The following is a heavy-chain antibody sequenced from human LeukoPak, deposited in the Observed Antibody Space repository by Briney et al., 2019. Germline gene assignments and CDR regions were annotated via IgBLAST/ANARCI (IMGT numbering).Heavy chain of an antibody. J-gene: IGHJ6*02. V-gene: IGHV3-7*01. Sequence: PGGSLRLSCAASGFTFSSYWMSWVRQAPGKGLEWVANIKEDGSEKYYADSVKGRFTISRDNAKNSLHLQMNSLRAEDTAVYYCARDGGREWLDWGPGTTVTVSS. CDR2: IKEDGSEK. CDR3: ARDGGREWLD. CDR1: GFTFSSYW. D-gene: IGHD3-3*01.